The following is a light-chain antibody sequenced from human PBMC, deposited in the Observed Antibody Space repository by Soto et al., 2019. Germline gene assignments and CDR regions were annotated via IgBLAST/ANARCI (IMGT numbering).Light chain of an antibody. Sequence: QSALTQPRSVSGSPGQSVTIPCTGTSSDVGGYNFVSWCQQHPGKAPKLMIYDVSKRPSGVPDRFSGSKSGNTASLTISGLQAEDEADYYCCSYAGSYTWVFGTGTQLTVL. CDR3: CSYAGSYTWV. CDR2: DVS. J-gene: IGLJ1*01. CDR1: SSDVGGYNF. V-gene: IGLV2-11*01.